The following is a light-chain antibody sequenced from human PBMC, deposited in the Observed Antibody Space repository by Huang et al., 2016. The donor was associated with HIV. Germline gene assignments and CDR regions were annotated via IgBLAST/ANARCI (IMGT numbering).Light chain of an antibody. J-gene: IGKJ4*01. CDR3: QQYNLPLT. CDR1: QDISNY. V-gene: IGKV1-33*01. CDR2: DAS. Sequence: DIQMTQSPSSLSASVGDRVTITCQASQDISNYLNWYQQKPGKAPKLLIYDASNLETGVSSRFSGSGSGTDFTFSISSLQPDDIATYYCQQYNLPLTFGGGTKVEIK.